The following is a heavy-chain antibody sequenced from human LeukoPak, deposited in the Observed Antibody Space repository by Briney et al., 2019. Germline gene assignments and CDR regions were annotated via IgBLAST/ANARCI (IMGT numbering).Heavy chain of an antibody. D-gene: IGHD2-2*01. Sequence: GGSLRLSCAASGFTFSNYAMSWVRQAPGKGLEWVSAISGSGGSTYYADSVKGRFTISRDNSKNALYLQMNSLRAEDTAVYYCAKGAGCSSTSCYGYYMDVWGKGTTVTVSS. CDR3: AKGAGCSSTSCYGYYMDV. J-gene: IGHJ6*03. CDR1: GFTFSNYA. V-gene: IGHV3-23*01. CDR2: ISGSGGST.